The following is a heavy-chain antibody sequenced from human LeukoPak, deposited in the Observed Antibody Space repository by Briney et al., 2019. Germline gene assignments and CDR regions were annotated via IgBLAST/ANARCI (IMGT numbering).Heavy chain of an antibody. CDR2: MSRDGTT. Sequence: PSGTLSLTCAVSGGSISSCTWWTWVRQPPGRGLEWIGEMSRDGTTNYNPSLKSRVTVSLDKTKNQFSLNLYSVTAADTAVYFCASRWDVTGEPCWGQGTLVTVSS. V-gene: IGHV4-4*02. CDR1: GGSISSCTW. D-gene: IGHD7-27*01. J-gene: IGHJ4*02. CDR3: ASRWDVTGEPC.